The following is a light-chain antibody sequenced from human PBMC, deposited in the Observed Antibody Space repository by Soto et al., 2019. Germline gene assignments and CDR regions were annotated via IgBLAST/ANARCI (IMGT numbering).Light chain of an antibody. CDR2: RAS. V-gene: IGKV3-15*01. CDR1: QIVSRN. CDR3: QQYNNWPPWT. Sequence: EIVMTQSPATLSVSPGERATLSCRASQIVSRNLAWYQQKPGQAPRVLIYRASTRATGLPARFSGSGSGTEFTLTIRSLQSEDFAVYYCQQYNNWPPWTFGQGTKV. J-gene: IGKJ1*01.